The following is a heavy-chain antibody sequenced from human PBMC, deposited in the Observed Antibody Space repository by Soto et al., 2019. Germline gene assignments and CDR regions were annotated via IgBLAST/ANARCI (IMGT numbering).Heavy chain of an antibody. J-gene: IGHJ4*02. CDR1: GGSISSGGYS. CDR2: IYHSVST. V-gene: IGHV4-30-2*01. CDR3: ARVPDY. Sequence: SETLSLTCAVSGGSISSGGYSWSWIRQPPGKGLEWIGYIYHSVSTYYNPSLKSRVTISVDRSKNQFSLKLSSVTAADTAVYYYARVPDYWSQGTLVTVSS.